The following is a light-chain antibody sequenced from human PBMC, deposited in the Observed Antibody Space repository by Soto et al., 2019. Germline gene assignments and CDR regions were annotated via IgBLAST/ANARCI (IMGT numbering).Light chain of an antibody. CDR3: QQYSDWWT. CDR2: GAS. Sequence: EIVMTQSPVTLSVSPGERATLSCRASQSISGKLAWYQQKPGQAPRLLIHGASTRATGIPARFSGSGSGTEFTLTISSLQSEDFAVYYCQQYSDWWTFGQGTKVEVK. V-gene: IGKV3-15*01. CDR1: QSISGK. J-gene: IGKJ1*01.